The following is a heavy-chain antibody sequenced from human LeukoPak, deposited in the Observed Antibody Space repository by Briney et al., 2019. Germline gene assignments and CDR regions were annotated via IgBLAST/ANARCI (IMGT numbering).Heavy chain of an antibody. CDR2: INPNSGGT. CDR3: ARVSWFGEYYFDY. J-gene: IGHJ4*02. CDR1: RYTFTGYY. D-gene: IGHD3-10*01. V-gene: IGHV1-2*02. Sequence: ASVKVSCKASRYTFTGYYMHWVRQAPGQGLEWMGWINPNSGGTNYAQKFQGRVTMTRDTSISTAYMELSRLRSDDTAVYYCARVSWFGEYYFDYWGQGTLVTVSS.